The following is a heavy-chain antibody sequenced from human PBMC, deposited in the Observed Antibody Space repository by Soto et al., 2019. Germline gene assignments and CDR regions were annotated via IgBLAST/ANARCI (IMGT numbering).Heavy chain of an antibody. Sequence: XSVKVSYQASGCTFTFYHMHLVRQAPGQGLEWMGWINPKSGGTMYPQKFQGRVTMTWDTSISTAYMALTRLRSDDTAVYYCARDLEKGGGSAGFDYWGQGTLVTVSS. V-gene: IGHV1-2*02. CDR1: GCTFTFYH. CDR2: INPKSGGT. D-gene: IGHD1-26*01. J-gene: IGHJ4*02. CDR3: ARDLEKGGGSAGFDY.